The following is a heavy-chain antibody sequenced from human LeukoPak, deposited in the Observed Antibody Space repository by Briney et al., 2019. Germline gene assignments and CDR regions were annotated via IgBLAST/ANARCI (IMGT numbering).Heavy chain of an antibody. CDR1: GGSLSSYY. J-gene: IGHJ6*03. CDR3: TGGSISYYYMDV. D-gene: IGHD3-9*01. Sequence: SETLSLTCTVSGGSLSSYYWSWLRQPPGKGLQWIGYIYYSGSTSYKHSLTRRDTISVDTSKNQFSLKLSSVTAADTAVYYCTGGSISYYYMDVWGQGTMVTVSS. CDR2: IYYSGST. V-gene: IGHV4-59*01.